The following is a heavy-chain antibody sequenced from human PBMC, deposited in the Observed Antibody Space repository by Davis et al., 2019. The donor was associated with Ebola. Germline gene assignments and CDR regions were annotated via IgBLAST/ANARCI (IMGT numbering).Heavy chain of an antibody. CDR3: ARGKYYYGMDV. J-gene: IGHJ6*02. Sequence: MPSETLSLICTVSGGSVSSGSYYWSWIRQPPGKGLEWIGYIYYSGSTNYNPSLKSRVTISVDTSKNQFSLKLSSVTAADTAVYYCARGKYYYGMDVWGQGTTVTVSS. CDR1: GGSVSSGSYY. CDR2: IYYSGST. V-gene: IGHV4-61*01.